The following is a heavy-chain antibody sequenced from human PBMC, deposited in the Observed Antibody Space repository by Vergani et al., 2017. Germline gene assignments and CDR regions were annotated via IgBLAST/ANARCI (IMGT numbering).Heavy chain of an antibody. CDR3: AILTDDYDSSGYYLDY. D-gene: IGHD3-22*01. CDR1: GYSLTELT. V-gene: IGHV1-24*01. CDR2: FDPEHGEV. J-gene: IGHJ4*02. Sequence: QVQLVQSGSEVRKPGASVKVSCQVSGYSLTELTIHWVRQAPGKGLEWMGGFDPEHGEVTFAHHIQGRVTMTEDRSTDTAYMELSSLRPEDTALDYCAILTDDYDSSGYYLDYWGQGTLVTVSS.